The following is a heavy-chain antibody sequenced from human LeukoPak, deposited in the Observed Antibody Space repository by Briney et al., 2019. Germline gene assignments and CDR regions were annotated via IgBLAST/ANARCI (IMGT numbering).Heavy chain of an antibody. V-gene: IGHV3-11*01. J-gene: IGHJ5*02. Sequence: GGSLRLSCAASGFTFSDYYMSWIRQAPGKGLEWVSYICSSGSTIYYADSVKGRFTISRDNAKNSLYLQMNSLRAEDTAVYYCAKGHRSWFNWFDPWGQGTLVTVSS. CDR3: AKGHRSWFNWFDP. CDR1: GFTFSDYY. CDR2: ICSSGSTI. D-gene: IGHD6-13*01.